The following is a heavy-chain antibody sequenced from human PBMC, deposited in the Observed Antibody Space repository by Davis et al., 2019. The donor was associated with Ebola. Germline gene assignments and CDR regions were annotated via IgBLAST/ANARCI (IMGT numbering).Heavy chain of an antibody. J-gene: IGHJ6*02. CDR2: ISAYNGNT. D-gene: IGHD3-10*01. V-gene: IGHV1-18*04. CDR3: ARDRTTMVRGVLIEDYYYGLDV. Sequence: ASVKVSCKASGYTFNSYVISWVRQAPGQGLEWMGWISAYNGNTNYAQKLQGRVTMTTDTSTSTAHMELRSLRSDVTAVYYCARDRTTMVRGVLIEDYYYGLDVWGQGSTVTVSS. CDR1: GYTFNSYV.